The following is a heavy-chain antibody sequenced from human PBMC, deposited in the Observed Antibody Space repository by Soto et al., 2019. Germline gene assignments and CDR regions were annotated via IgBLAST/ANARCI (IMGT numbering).Heavy chain of an antibody. J-gene: IGHJ4*02. D-gene: IGHD3-9*01. CDR3: ARDGLRYFDWLPLDY. Sequence: GGSLILSWAASGFPFSSYWMSWVRPAPGKGLEWVANIKQDGSEKYYVDSVKGRFTISRDNAKNSLYLQMNSLRAEDTAVYYCARDGLRYFDWLPLDYWGQGTLVTVSS. CDR1: GFPFSSYW. V-gene: IGHV3-7*01. CDR2: IKQDGSEK.